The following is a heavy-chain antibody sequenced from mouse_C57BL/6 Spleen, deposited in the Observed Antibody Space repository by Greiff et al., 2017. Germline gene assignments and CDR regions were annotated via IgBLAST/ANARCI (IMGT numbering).Heavy chain of an antibody. J-gene: IGHJ3*01. V-gene: IGHV1-62-2*01. CDR1: GYTFTEYT. CDR2: FYPGSGSI. CDR3: ARHEEGCSYYEDWFAY. D-gene: IGHD2-12*01. Sequence: QVQLQQSGAELVKPGASVKLSCKASGYTFTEYTIHWVKQRSGQGLEWIGWFYPGSGSIKYNEKFKDKATLTADKSSSTVYMELSRLTSEYSAVYFCARHEEGCSYYEDWFAYWGQGTLVTVSA.